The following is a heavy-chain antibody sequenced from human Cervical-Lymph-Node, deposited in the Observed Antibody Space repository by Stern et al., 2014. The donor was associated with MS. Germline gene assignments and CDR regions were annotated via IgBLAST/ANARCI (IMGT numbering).Heavy chain of an antibody. CDR3: VRGIAGTPDY. CDR2: IGRSNYV. CDR1: GFTFSNFS. D-gene: IGHD1-7*01. V-gene: IGHV3-21*06. J-gene: IGHJ4*02. Sequence: EVQLLESGGGLVKPGGSLRLSCTASGFTFSNFSMNWVRQAPGKGLEWVSSIGRSNYVYYADSVRGRFSISRDNAKNSLYLQLNSLRAEDTAVYYCVRGIAGTPDYWGQGTLVTVSS.